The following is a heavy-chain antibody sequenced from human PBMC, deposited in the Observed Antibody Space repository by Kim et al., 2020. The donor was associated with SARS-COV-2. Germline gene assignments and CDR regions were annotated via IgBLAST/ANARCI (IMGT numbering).Heavy chain of an antibody. CDR3: TTGLFIVATILHDY. D-gene: IGHD5-12*01. J-gene: IGHJ4*02. Sequence: GGSLRLSCAASGFTFSNAWMSWVRQAPGKGLEWVGRIKSKTDGGTTDYAAPVKGRFTISRDDSKNTLYLQMNSLKTEDTAVYYCTTGLFIVATILHDYWGQGTLVTVSS. V-gene: IGHV3-15*01. CDR1: GFTFSNAW. CDR2: IKSKTDGGTT.